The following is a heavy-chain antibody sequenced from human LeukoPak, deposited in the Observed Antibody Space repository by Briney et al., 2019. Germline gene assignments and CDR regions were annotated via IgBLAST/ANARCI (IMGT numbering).Heavy chain of an antibody. J-gene: IGHJ3*02. CDR1: GYSISSGYY. V-gene: IGHV4-38-2*02. D-gene: IGHD1-26*01. CDR2: IYHSGST. Sequence: SETLSLTCTVSGYSISSGYYWGWIRQPPGKGLEWIGSIYHSGSTYYNPSLKSRVTISVDTSKNQFSLKLSSVTAADTAVYYCIVGANAHDAFDIWGQGTMVTVSS. CDR3: IVGANAHDAFDI.